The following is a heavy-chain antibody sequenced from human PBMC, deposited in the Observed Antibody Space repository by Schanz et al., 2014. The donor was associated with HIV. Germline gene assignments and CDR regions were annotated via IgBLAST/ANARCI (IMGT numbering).Heavy chain of an antibody. CDR2: ISGPGSAM. D-gene: IGHD3-16*01. CDR1: GFTFGDHY. V-gene: IGHV3-11*04. CDR3: ARVANWDYYGMDV. J-gene: IGHJ6*02. Sequence: VQLVESGGGLVQPGRSLRLSCVASGFTFGDHYMTWIRQAPGKGLEWAAHISGPGSAMSYADSVKGRFTISRDNSKNTLFLQMNSLRGEDTAVYYCARVANWDYYGMDVWGRGTTVTVS.